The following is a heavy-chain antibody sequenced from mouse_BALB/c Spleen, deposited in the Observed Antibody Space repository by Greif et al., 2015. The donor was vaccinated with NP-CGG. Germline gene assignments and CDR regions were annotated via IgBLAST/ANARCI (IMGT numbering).Heavy chain of an antibody. CDR2: IYPYNGGT. D-gene: IGHD1-1*01. J-gene: IGHJ3*01. CDR3: AREGHGSSPWFAY. CDR1: GYTFTDYN. V-gene: IGHV1S29*02. Sequence: EVQLQQSGPELVKPGASVKISCKASGYTFTDYNMHWVKQSHGKSLEWIGYIYPYNGGTGYNQKFKSKATLTVDNSSRTAYMELRSLTSEDSAVYYCAREGHGSSPWFAYWGQGTLVTVSA.